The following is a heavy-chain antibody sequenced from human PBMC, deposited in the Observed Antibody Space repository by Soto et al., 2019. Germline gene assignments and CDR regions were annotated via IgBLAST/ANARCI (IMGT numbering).Heavy chain of an antibody. Sequence: ASVKVSCKAVGYIFTSYYIHWVRQAPGQGLEWMGLINPSGGSTNYAQKFQGRVTMTTDTSTSTAHMELRSLRSDDTAVYYCATERLAYYFDTSGEDFDYWGQGTLVTVSS. CDR3: ATERLAYYFDTSGEDFDY. J-gene: IGHJ4*02. V-gene: IGHV1-46*01. D-gene: IGHD3-22*01. CDR1: GYIFTSYY. CDR2: INPSGGST.